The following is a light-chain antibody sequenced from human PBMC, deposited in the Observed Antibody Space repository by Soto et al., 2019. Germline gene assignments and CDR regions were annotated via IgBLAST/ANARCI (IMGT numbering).Light chain of an antibody. J-gene: IGKJ1*01. V-gene: IGKV1-5*03. CDR1: QTISSW. CDR2: KAS. CDR3: QHYNSYAEA. Sequence: DIQMTQSPSTLPGSVRDRVTITCRASQTISSWLAWYQQKPGKAPKLLIYKASTLKSGVPSRFSGSGSGTEFTLTISSLQPDDFATYDCQHYNSYAEAFGQGTKVDLK.